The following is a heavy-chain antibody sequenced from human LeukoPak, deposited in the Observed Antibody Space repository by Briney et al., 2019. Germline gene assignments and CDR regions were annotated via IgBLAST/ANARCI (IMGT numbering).Heavy chain of an antibody. V-gene: IGHV4-34*01. D-gene: IGHD4-17*01. Sequence: SETLSLTCAVYGGSFSGSYWNWIRQPPGMGLEWIGEINHSGITDYNPSLKSRVTISVDTSRNQFSLKLTSVTAADTAVYYCARGPDYGKVGYWGQGTLVTVSS. CDR2: INHSGIT. CDR1: GGSFSGSY. J-gene: IGHJ4*02. CDR3: ARGPDYGKVGY.